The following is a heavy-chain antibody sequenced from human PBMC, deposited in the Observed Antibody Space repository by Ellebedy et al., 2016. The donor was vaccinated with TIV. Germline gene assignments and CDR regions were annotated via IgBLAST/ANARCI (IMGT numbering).Heavy chain of an antibody. CDR3: ATDEGSSYDS. CDR2: ISRDGDIR. Sequence: GGSLRLSCATSGFTFTYTWMHWIRQAPGKGLEWVSRISRDGDIRGYAEFAKGRFTVSRDNTKNTLYLQMSGLRADDSAVYYCATDEGSSYDSWGQGTRVSVSS. J-gene: IGHJ4*02. V-gene: IGHV3-74*01. CDR1: GFTFTYTW.